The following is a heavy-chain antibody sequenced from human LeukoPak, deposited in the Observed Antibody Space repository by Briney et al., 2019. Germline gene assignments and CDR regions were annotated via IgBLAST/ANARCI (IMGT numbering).Heavy chain of an antibody. V-gene: IGHV3-11*01. J-gene: IGHJ4*02. Sequence: GGSLRLSCAVSGFSLSDYYMNWVRQAPGKGLEWISYVTNTGRSTNYADSVKGRFTISRDSAKNSVSLQLSSLAAEDTAGYYCARGRRGSYYTFQVWGQGTLVSVSS. CDR2: VTNTGRST. CDR1: GFSLSDYY. D-gene: IGHD3-16*01. CDR3: ARGRRGSYYTFQV.